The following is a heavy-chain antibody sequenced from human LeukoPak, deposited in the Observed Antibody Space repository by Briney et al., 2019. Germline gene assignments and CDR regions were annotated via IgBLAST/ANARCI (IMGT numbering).Heavy chain of an antibody. Sequence: GASVKVSCKTSGYIFMSYGISWVRQAPGQGLEWMGWISAYNGNTNYAQKVQGRVTMTTDTSTSTAYMELRSLRSDDTAVYYCARWEIAAAALYYFDYWGQGTLVTVSS. D-gene: IGHD6-13*01. V-gene: IGHV1-18*01. CDR2: ISAYNGNT. CDR1: GYIFMSYG. J-gene: IGHJ4*02. CDR3: ARWEIAAAALYYFDY.